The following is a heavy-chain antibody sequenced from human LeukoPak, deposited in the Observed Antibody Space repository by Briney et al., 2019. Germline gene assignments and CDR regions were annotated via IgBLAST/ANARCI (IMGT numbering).Heavy chain of an antibody. D-gene: IGHD3-10*01. V-gene: IGHV1-24*01. CDR2: FDPEDGET. CDR3: ATVAQWFDDLDY. J-gene: IGHJ4*02. CDR1: GYTLTELS. Sequence: ASVKVSCKVSGYTLTELSMHWVRQAPGKGLEWMGGFDPEDGETIYAQKFQGRVTMTEDTSTDTAYMELSSLRSEDTAAYYCATVAQWFDDLDYWGQGTLVTVSS.